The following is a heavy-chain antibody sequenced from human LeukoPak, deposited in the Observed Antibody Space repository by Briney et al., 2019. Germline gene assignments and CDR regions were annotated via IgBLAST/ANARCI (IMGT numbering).Heavy chain of an antibody. V-gene: IGHV3-30*18. J-gene: IGHJ4*02. CDR1: GFTFSSYG. CDR3: AKDLGYCSGGSCYRFDY. CDR2: ISYDGSNK. D-gene: IGHD2-15*01. Sequence: GVSLRLSCAASGFTFSSYGMHWVRQDPGKGLEWVAVISYDGSNKYYADSVKGRFTISRDNSKNTLYLQMNSLRAEDTAVYYCAKDLGYCSGGSCYRFDYWGQGTLVTVSS.